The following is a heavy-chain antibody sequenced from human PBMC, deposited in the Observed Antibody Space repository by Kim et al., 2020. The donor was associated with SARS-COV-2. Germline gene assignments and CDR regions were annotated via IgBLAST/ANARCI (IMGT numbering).Heavy chain of an antibody. D-gene: IGHD2-2*01. CDR3: ARDQGIYCSSTSCRYGMDV. Sequence: ASVQVSCKASGYTFTSYAMHWVRQAPGQRLEWMGWINAGNGNTKYSQKFQGRVTITRDTSASTAYIELSSPRSEDTAVHYCARDQGIYCSSTSCRYGMDV. CDR2: INAGNGNT. J-gene: IGHJ6*01. CDR1: GYTFTSYA. V-gene: IGHV1-3*01.